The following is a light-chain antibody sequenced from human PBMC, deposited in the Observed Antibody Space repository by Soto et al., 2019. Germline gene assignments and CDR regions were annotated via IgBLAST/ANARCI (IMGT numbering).Light chain of an antibody. Sequence: EIVLTQSPATLSLSPGERATLSCRASQSVSSYLAWYQQKPGQALRLLIYDASNRATGIPARFSGSGSGTDFTLTISSLEPEDFAVYYCQQRSNRLTFGGGTKVDIK. CDR1: QSVSSY. CDR3: QQRSNRLT. J-gene: IGKJ4*01. V-gene: IGKV3-11*01. CDR2: DAS.